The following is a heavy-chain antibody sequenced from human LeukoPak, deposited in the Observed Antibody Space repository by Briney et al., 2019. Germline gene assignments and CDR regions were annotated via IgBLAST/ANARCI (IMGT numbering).Heavy chain of an antibody. CDR2: ISGSGGST. J-gene: IGHJ4*02. Sequence: GGSLRLSCAASGFTFSSYDMSWVRQAPGKGLEWVSAISGSGGSTYYADSVKGRFTISRDNSKNTLYLQMNSLRAEDTAVYYCAKGAILWFGELLGDFDYWGQGTLVTVSS. CDR1: GFTFSSYD. D-gene: IGHD3-10*01. V-gene: IGHV3-23*01. CDR3: AKGAILWFGELLGDFDY.